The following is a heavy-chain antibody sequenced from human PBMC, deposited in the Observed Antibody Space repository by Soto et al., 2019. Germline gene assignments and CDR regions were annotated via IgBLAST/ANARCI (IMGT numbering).Heavy chain of an antibody. CDR2: IIPIFGTA. V-gene: IGHV1-69*13. Sequence: SVKVSCKXSGGTFSSYAIRWVRQAPGQGLEWMGGIIPIFGTANYAQKFQGRVTITADESTSTAYMELSGLRSEDTAVYYCARGRHYYDSWGFDIWGQGTMVTIS. D-gene: IGHD3-22*01. CDR3: ARGRHYYDSWGFDI. CDR1: GGTFSSYA. J-gene: IGHJ3*02.